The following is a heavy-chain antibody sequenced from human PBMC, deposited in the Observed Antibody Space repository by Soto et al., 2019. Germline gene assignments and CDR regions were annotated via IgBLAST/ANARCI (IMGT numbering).Heavy chain of an antibody. Sequence: SETLSLTCTVSGGSISSSSYYWGWIRQPPGKGLEWIGSIYYSGSTYYNPSLKSRVTISVDTSKNQFSLKLSSVTAADTAVYYCASYLYYDILTGVDYWGQGTLVTVSS. CDR1: GGSISSSSYY. CDR2: IYYSGST. D-gene: IGHD3-9*01. V-gene: IGHV4-39*01. J-gene: IGHJ4*02. CDR3: ASYLYYDILTGVDY.